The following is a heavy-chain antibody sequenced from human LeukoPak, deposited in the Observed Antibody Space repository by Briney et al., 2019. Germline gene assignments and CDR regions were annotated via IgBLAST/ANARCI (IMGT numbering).Heavy chain of an antibody. CDR2: IYSGGST. CDR3: AREGRYYYDSSGYYRGAFDI. J-gene: IGHJ3*02. D-gene: IGHD3-22*01. Sequence: GGSLRLSCAASGFTVSSNYMSWVRQAPGKGLEWVSVIYSGGSTYYADSVKGRFTISRDNSKNTLYLQMNSLRAEDTAVYYCAREGRYYYDSSGYYRGAFDIWGQGTMVTVSS. V-gene: IGHV3-53*01. CDR1: GFTVSSNY.